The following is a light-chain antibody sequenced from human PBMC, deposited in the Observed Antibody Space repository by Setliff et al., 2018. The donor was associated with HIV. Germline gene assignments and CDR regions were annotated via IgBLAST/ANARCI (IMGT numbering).Light chain of an antibody. J-gene: IGLJ1*01. CDR2: DVT. CDR3: CSYAGSYKV. V-gene: IGLV2-11*01. Sequence: QSALTQPRSVSGSPGQSVTIPCTGTSSDVGNYNYVSWYQQHPGKAPKLMIYDVTKRPSGVPDRFSGSKSGNTASLTISGLQAEDEADYYCCSYAGSYKVFGTGTKVT. CDR1: SSDVGNYNY.